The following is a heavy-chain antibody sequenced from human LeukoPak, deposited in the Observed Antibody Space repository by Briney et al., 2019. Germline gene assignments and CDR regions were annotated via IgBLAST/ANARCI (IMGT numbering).Heavy chain of an antibody. CDR2: VSPGGYT. CDR3: ARIRCGRGQARCYNH. Sequence: SETLSLTCAVSGVSVSDYYWSWIRQSPEKGLEWIGEVSPGGYTTYNPSLRSRVIISEDTSENQLSLNVTSVTAADTALYYCARIRCGRGQARCYNHLAQGSLVTVSS. D-gene: IGHD2-21*01. V-gene: IGHV4-34*01. J-gene: IGHJ5*02. CDR1: GVSVSDYY.